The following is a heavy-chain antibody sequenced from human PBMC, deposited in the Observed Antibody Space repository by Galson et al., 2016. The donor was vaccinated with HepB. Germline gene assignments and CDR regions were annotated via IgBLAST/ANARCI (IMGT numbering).Heavy chain of an antibody. CDR3: ARGRSSGWYRKRFDI. Sequence: ETLSLTCAVYGGSFSGYYWSWIRQSPGKGLEWIGEVYHGGSTNYNPSLKSRVTISADTSKNQFSLKLTSVTAADTAIYYCARGRSSGWYRKRFDIWGQGTPVTVSS. V-gene: IGHV4-34*01. CDR1: GGSFSGYY. J-gene: IGHJ4*02. CDR2: VYHGGST. D-gene: IGHD6-19*01.